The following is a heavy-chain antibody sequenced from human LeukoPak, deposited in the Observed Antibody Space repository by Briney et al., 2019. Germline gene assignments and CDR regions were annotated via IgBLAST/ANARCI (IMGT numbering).Heavy chain of an antibody. CDR1: GFTFSSYS. D-gene: IGHD6-13*01. CDR2: ISSSSSYI. V-gene: IGHV3-21*01. J-gene: IGHJ4*02. Sequence: GGSLRLYCAASGFTFSSYSMNWVRQAPGKGLEWVSSISSSSSYIYYADSVKGRFTISRDNAKNSLYLQMNSLRAEDTAVYYCAREGDSSSWYDYWGQGTLVTVSS. CDR3: AREGDSSSWYDY.